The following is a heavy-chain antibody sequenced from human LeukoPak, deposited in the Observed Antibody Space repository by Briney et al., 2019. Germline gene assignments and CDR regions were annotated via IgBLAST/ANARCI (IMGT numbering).Heavy chain of an antibody. Sequence: SETLSLTCTVSGGSIGSSSYYWGWIRQPAGKGLEWIGRIYTSGSTNYNPSLKSRVTISVDTSKNQFSLKLSSVTAADTAVYYCARVGRGGIDYWGQGTLVTVSS. D-gene: IGHD2-15*01. CDR1: GGSIGSSSYY. CDR2: IYTSGST. J-gene: IGHJ4*02. V-gene: IGHV4-61*02. CDR3: ARVGRGGIDY.